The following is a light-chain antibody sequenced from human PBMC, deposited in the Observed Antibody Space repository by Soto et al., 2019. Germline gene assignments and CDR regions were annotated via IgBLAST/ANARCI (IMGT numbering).Light chain of an antibody. J-gene: IGKJ1*01. CDR3: QQSYSSPQT. CDR1: QSISSY. Sequence: DIQMTQSPSSLSASVGDRVTITCRASQSISSYLNWYQQKPGKAPKLLIYAASSLQSGVPSRFSGSGSGTDFTLTISSLQPEDFATYYCQQSYSSPQTVGQGTKVEI. V-gene: IGKV1-39*01. CDR2: AAS.